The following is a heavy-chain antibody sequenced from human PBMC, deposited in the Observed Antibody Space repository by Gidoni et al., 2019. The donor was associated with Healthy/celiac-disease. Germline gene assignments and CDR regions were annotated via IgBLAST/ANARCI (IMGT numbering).Heavy chain of an antibody. D-gene: IGHD3-3*01. J-gene: IGHJ6*02. CDR3: ATPLYYDFWSGYGTVSYYYGMDV. Sequence: QVQLVQSGAEVKKPGSSVKVSCKASGGTFSSYAISWVRQAPGQGIEWMGGIIPIFGTANYAQKFQGRVTITADESTSTAYMELSSLRSEDTAVYYCATPLYYDFWSGYGTVSYYYGMDVWGQGTTVTVSS. CDR2: IIPIFGTA. V-gene: IGHV1-69*01. CDR1: GGTFSSYA.